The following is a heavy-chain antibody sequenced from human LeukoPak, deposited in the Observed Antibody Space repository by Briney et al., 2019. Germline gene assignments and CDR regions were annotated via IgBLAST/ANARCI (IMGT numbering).Heavy chain of an antibody. Sequence: GGSLRLSCAVSGFTVSSNYMNWVRQAPGKGLQWVSYITSSSGTIYYADSVKGRFTISRDNAKNSLYLQMNSLRAEDTAVYYCARDPGYCSGGSCYPNWFDPWGQGTLVTVSS. CDR3: ARDPGYCSGGSCYPNWFDP. CDR1: GFTVSSNY. CDR2: ITSSSGTI. J-gene: IGHJ5*02. V-gene: IGHV3-48*01. D-gene: IGHD2-15*01.